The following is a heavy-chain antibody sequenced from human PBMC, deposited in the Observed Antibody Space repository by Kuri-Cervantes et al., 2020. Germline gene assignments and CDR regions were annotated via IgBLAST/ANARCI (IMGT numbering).Heavy chain of an antibody. CDR1: GFTFSDYY. J-gene: IGHJ6*02. CDR2: ISSSGSTI. Sequence: GESLKISCAASGFTFSDYYMSWIRQAPGKGLEWVSYISSSGSTIYYADSVKGRFTISRDNAKNSLYLQMNSLRAEDTAVYYCAKAAYCSGGSCYVIDYYYGMDVWGQGTTVTVSS. V-gene: IGHV3-11*01. CDR3: AKAAYCSGGSCYVIDYYYGMDV. D-gene: IGHD2-15*01.